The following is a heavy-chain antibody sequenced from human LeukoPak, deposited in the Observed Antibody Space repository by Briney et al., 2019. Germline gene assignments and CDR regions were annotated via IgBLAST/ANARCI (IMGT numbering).Heavy chain of an antibody. CDR3: AKNRGHCVDGVCHNYYYMDV. J-gene: IGHJ6*03. CDR2: VSGSAGRT. Sequence: GGSLRLSCSASGFTFTNYGMSWVRQAPGKGLEWVSTVSGSAGRTDYADSVKGRFTISRDNLKNTLYLQMNGLRAEDTAVYYCAKNRGHCVDGVCHNYYYMDVWGRGTTVTVSS. D-gene: IGHD2-8*02. V-gene: IGHV3-23*01. CDR1: GFTFTNYG.